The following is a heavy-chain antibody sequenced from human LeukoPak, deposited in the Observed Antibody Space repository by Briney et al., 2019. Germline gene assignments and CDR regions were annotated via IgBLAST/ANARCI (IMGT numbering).Heavy chain of an antibody. Sequence: SETLSLTCTVSGGSISSSSYYWGWIRQPPGKGLEWIGSIYYSGSTYYNPSLKSRVTISVDTSKNQFSLKLSSVTAADTAVYYCARVCPKGWLRLRGTVHGNWFDPWGQGTLVTVSS. V-gene: IGHV4-39*07. CDR3: ARVCPKGWLRLRGTVHGNWFDP. CDR2: IYYSGST. CDR1: GGSISSSSYY. D-gene: IGHD5-12*01. J-gene: IGHJ5*02.